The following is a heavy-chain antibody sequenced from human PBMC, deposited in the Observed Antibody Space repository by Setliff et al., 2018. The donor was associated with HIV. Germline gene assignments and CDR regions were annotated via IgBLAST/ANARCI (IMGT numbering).Heavy chain of an antibody. J-gene: IGHJ6*02. D-gene: IGHD3-9*01. CDR2: IWNDGSSK. Sequence: PGGSLRLSCGASGFAVSSFGMHWVRQVPGKGLEWVAVIWNDGSSKTYADSVKDRFTISRDDAKNSLLLHMNSLRAEDTAVYYCARGGRLQYFDWPSYAMDVWGQGTTVTVSS. CDR1: GFAVSSFG. CDR3: ARGGRLQYFDWPSYAMDV. V-gene: IGHV3-33*01.